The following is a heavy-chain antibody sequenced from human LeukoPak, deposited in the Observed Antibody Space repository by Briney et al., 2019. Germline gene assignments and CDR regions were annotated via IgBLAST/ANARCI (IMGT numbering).Heavy chain of an antibody. Sequence: PGGSLRLSCAASGFTFSNYWMSWVRQAPGEGLQWVANIKQDGSEKYYVDSVKGRFTISRDNAKKSLYLQMNSLRAEDTAVYYCAKGSQWLLVHAFDIWGQGTMVTVPS. CDR2: IKQDGSEK. CDR3: AKGSQWLLVHAFDI. D-gene: IGHD5-12*01. J-gene: IGHJ3*02. CDR1: GFTFSNYW. V-gene: IGHV3-7*01.